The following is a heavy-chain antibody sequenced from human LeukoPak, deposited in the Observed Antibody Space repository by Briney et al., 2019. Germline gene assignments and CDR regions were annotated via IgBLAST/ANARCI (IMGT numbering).Heavy chain of an antibody. CDR3: ARDEAHSSKDY. V-gene: IGHV3-7*01. CDR2: INQDGSEK. CDR1: GFTFYSYW. D-gene: IGHD2-2*01. J-gene: IGHJ4*02. Sequence: PGGSLRLSCAASGFTFYSYWMSWVRQAPGKGLEWVANINQDGSEKYYVDSVKGRFTISRDNAKNSLYLQMNSLRAEDTAVYYCARDEAHSSKDYWGQGTLVTVSS.